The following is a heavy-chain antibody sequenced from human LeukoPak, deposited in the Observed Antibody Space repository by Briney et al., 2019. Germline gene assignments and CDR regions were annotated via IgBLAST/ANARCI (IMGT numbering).Heavy chain of an antibody. D-gene: IGHD2-2*01. CDR2: ISYDGSNI. Sequence: PGGSLRLSCAASGFTFSSYAMSWVRQAPGQGLEWVAVISYDGSNIYYADSVKGRFTISRDNSKNTLYLQMNSLRAADTAVYYCARDRVRSVVVPAAPQDYWGQGTLVTVSS. V-gene: IGHV3-30*04. CDR3: ARDRVRSVVVPAAPQDY. J-gene: IGHJ4*02. CDR1: GFTFSSYA.